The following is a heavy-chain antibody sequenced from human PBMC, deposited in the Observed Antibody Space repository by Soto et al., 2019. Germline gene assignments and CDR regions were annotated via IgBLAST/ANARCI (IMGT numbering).Heavy chain of an antibody. CDR1: GGSISGYY. D-gene: IGHD3-22*01. J-gene: IGHJ4*02. CDR2: IYYSGGST. V-gene: IGHV4-59*08. CDR3: ARRPYDTRGYFKV. Sequence: QVQLQESGPGLVKPSETLSLTCTVSGGSISGYYWSWIRQPPGKGLEWIGYIYYSGGSTNYNPSLKSRVTISADTSKNQFSLNLNSVAAADTAVYYCARRPYDTRGYFKVWGQGILVTVSS.